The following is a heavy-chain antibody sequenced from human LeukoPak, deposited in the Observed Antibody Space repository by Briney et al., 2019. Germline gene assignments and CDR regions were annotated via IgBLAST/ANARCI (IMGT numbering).Heavy chain of an antibody. Sequence: GESLQISCKGSGYSLTSYWIGWVRQMPGKALKWMGIIYHGDSDTRYSPSFQGQVTISADKSISTAYLQWSSLKASDTAMYYCARLDGRGIDYWGQGTLVTVSS. J-gene: IGHJ4*02. CDR1: GYSLTSYW. CDR2: IYHGDSDT. CDR3: ARLDGRGIDY. V-gene: IGHV5-51*01. D-gene: IGHD1-26*01.